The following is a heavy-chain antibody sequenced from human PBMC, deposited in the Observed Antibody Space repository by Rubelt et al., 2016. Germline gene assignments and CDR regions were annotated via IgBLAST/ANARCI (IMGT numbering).Heavy chain of an antibody. D-gene: IGHD6-19*01. CDR1: GGSISSSSYY. Sequence: QLQLQESGPGLVKPSETLSLTCTVSGGSISSSSYYWGWIRQPPGKGLEWIGSIYYSGSTYYNPSLKSRVTIAVDTSNNQFSLRLSSVPAADTAVYYCARHPLSSGCPDYWGQGTLVTVSS. V-gene: IGHV4-39*07. CDR2: IYYSGST. J-gene: IGHJ4*02. CDR3: ARHPLSSGCPDY.